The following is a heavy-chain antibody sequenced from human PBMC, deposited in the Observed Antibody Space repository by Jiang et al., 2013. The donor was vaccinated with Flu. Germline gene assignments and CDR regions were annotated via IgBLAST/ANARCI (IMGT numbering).Heavy chain of an antibody. CDR2: ISGSGGST. Sequence: VQLVESGGGLVQPGGSLRLSCAASGFTFSSYAMSWVRQAPGKGLEWVSAISGSGGSTYYADSVKGRFTISRDNSKNTLYLQMNSLRAEDTAVYYCAKRSSGSYSSAYAFDIWGQGTMVTVSS. D-gene: IGHD1-26*01. CDR3: AKRSSGSYSSAYAFDI. V-gene: IGHV3-23*04. J-gene: IGHJ3*02. CDR1: GFTFSSYA.